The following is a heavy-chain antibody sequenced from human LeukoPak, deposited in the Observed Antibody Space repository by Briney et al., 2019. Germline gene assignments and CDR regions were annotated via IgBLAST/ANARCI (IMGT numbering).Heavy chain of an antibody. Sequence: SVKVSCKASGGTFSIYAISWVRQAPGQGLEWMGGIIPIFGTANYAQKFQGRVTITADESTSTAYMELSSLRSEDTAVYYCASPTAMARYYFDYWGQGTLVTVSS. CDR2: IIPIFGTA. V-gene: IGHV1-69*13. CDR1: GGTFSIYA. CDR3: ASPTAMARYYFDY. J-gene: IGHJ4*02. D-gene: IGHD5-18*01.